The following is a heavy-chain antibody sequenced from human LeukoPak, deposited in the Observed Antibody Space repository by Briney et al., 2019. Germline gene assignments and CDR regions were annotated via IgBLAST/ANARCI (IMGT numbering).Heavy chain of an antibody. V-gene: IGHV1-69*01. CDR3: ARTPRTYYYYMDV. J-gene: IGHJ6*03. CDR2: IIPIFGTV. Sequence: SVKVSCKASGGTFSSYAISWVRQAPGQGLEWMGGIIPIFGTVNYAQKFQGRVTITADESTSTAYMELSSLRSEDTAVYFCARTPRTYYYYMDVWGKGTTVTISS. D-gene: IGHD2-15*01. CDR1: GGTFSSYA.